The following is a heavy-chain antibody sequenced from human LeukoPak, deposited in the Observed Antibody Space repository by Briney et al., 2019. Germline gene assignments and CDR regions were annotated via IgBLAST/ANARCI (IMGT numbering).Heavy chain of an antibody. D-gene: IGHD3-22*01. CDR2: IKSKTDGGTT. V-gene: IGHV3-15*01. J-gene: IGHJ4*02. CDR1: GFTFSNAW. Sequence: GGSLRLSCAASGFTFSNAWMSWVRQAPGKGLEWVGRIKSKTDGGTTDYAAPVKGRFTISRDDSKNTLYLQTNSLKTEDTAVYYCTTEGYYYDSSGYFLFFDYWGQGTLVTVSS. CDR3: TTEGYYYDSSGYFLFFDY.